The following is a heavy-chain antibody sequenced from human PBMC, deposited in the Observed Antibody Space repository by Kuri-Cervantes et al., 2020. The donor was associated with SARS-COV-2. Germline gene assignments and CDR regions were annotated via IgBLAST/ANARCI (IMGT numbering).Heavy chain of an antibody. CDR2: ISYDGSNK. CDR1: GFTFSSYG. CDR3: ARDRGIQLWLSPYYYYGMDV. J-gene: IGHJ6*02. Sequence: GESLKISCAASGFTFSSYGMHWVRQAPGKGLEWVAVISYDGSNKYYADSVKGRFTISRDNAKNSLYLQMNSLRDEDTAVYYCARDRGIQLWLSPYYYYGMDVWGQGTTVTVSS. D-gene: IGHD5-18*01. V-gene: IGHV3-30*03.